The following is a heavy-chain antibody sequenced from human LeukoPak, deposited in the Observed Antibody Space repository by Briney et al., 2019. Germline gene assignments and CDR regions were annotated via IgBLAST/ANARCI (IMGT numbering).Heavy chain of an antibody. V-gene: IGHV3-48*01. CDR2: ISSSSSTI. J-gene: IGHJ4*02. CDR1: GFTFSSYS. D-gene: IGHD2-15*01. CDR3: AREVAANNYDY. Sequence: GGSLRLSCAASGFTFSSYSMNWVRQAPGKGLEWVSYISSSSSTIYYADSVKGRFTISRDNSKNTLYLQMNSLRAEDTAVYYCAREVAANNYDYWGQGTLVTVSS.